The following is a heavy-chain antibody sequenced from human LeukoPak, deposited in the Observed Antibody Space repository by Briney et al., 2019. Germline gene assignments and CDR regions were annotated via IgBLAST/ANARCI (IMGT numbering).Heavy chain of an antibody. Sequence: SETLSLTCTVSGGSISSSNYXWGWXRQPPXKGLEWIGNIYYSGTTHYNPSLKSQVTISVDTSKHQFSLNLSSVTAADTAVYYCARLTRPDSSGEVDYWGQGTLVSVSS. D-gene: IGHD3-22*01. CDR3: ARLTRPDSSGEVDY. CDR1: GGSISSSNYX. CDR2: IYYSGTT. J-gene: IGHJ4*02. V-gene: IGHV4-39*01.